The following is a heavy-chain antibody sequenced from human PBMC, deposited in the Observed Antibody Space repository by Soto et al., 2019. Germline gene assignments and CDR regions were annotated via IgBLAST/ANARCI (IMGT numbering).Heavy chain of an antibody. CDR1: GFTFSSYG. CDR3: ARDMGYSSGHGCDD. CDR2: IWYDGSNK. D-gene: IGHD6-19*01. V-gene: IGHV3-33*01. J-gene: IGHJ4*02. Sequence: QVQLVESGGGVVQPGRSLRLSGAASGFTFSSYGMHWVRQAPGKGRDWVALIWYDGSNKYYGDSVKGRFTISRDNSKNTLYLQMNSLRAEDTAVYYCARDMGYSSGHGCDDWGPGTLVTVSS.